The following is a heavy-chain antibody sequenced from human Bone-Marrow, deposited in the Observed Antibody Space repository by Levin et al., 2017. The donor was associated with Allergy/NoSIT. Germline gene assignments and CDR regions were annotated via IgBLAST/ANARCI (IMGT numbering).Heavy chain of an antibody. CDR1: GDIVSGNSVS. V-gene: IGHV6-1*01. CDR3: ARGVASTGHKYQVDCAAFYALDV. Sequence: SQTLSLTCVISGDIVSGNSVSWNWIRQSPSRGLEWLGRTNFRSTWFNDYAVSVKSRINITADTSENQFSLRLNAGTPEDAAVYYWARGVASTGHKYQVDCAAFYALDVWGQGTTVTVSS. D-gene: IGHD2-2*01. CDR2: TNFRSTWFN. J-gene: IGHJ6*02.